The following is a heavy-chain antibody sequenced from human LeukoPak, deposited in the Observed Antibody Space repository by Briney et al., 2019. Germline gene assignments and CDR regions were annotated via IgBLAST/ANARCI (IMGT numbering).Heavy chain of an antibody. D-gene: IGHD3-10*01. Sequence: SETLSLTCAVYGGSFSGYYWSWIRQPPGKGLEWIGEINHSGSTNYNPSLKSRVTISVDTSKNQFSLKLSSVTAADTAVYYCARAQKPVSYYGSGSYYKDPRIYYYYGMDVWGQGTTVTVSS. CDR3: ARAQKPVSYYGSGSYYKDPRIYYYYGMDV. J-gene: IGHJ6*02. V-gene: IGHV4-34*01. CDR2: INHSGST. CDR1: GGSFSGYY.